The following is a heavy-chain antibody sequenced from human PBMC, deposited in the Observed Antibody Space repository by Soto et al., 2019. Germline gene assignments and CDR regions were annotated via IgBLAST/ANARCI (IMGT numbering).Heavy chain of an antibody. J-gene: IGHJ6*02. CDR2: IKQDGSEK. V-gene: IGHV3-7*05. D-gene: IGHD3-10*01. CDR1: GFTFSSYW. CDR3: DRRDIIMVRGVYYYSGMDV. Sequence: EVQLVESGGGLVQPGGSLRLSCAASGFTFSSYWMSWVRQAPGKGLDWVANIKQDGSEKYYVESVKGRFTIYRDNDKNSLYLQMNILRAENTAVYYWDRRDIIMVRGVYYYSGMDVWGQGTKVTVSS.